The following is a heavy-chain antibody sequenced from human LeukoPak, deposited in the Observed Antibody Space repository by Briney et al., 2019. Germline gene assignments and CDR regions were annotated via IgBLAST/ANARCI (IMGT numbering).Heavy chain of an antibody. CDR1: GFIFGNYG. CDR2: IRFDGNLE. D-gene: IGHD3-22*01. J-gene: IGHJ5*02. Sequence: PGGSLRLSCTASGFIFGNYGMHWVRQAPGKGLEWVAFIRFDGNLEYYADSVKGRFTISRDNSKNTLYLQMNSLRAEDTAVYYCARDLGQYYDTSDNWFDPWGQGTLVTVSS. V-gene: IGHV3-30*02. CDR3: ARDLGQYYDTSDNWFDP.